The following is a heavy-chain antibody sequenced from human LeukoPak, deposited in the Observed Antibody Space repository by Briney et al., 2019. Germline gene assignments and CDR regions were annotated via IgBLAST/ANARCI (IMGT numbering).Heavy chain of an antibody. CDR3: AREDKVTPFDY. CDR1: GFTVSSNY. Sequence: PGGSLRLSCAASGFTVSSNYMSWVRQAPGKGLEWVSVIYSGGSTYYADSVKGRFTISRDNSKNRLYLQMSSLRAEDTAVYYCAREDKVTPFDYWGQGTLVTVSS. CDR2: IYSGGST. V-gene: IGHV3-66*01. D-gene: IGHD4-23*01. J-gene: IGHJ4*02.